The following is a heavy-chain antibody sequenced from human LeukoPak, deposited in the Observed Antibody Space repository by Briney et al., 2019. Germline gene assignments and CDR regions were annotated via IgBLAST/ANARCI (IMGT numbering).Heavy chain of an antibody. CDR2: INAGNGNT. J-gene: IGHJ6*02. CDR3: ARDYDKGYYYYGMDV. Sequence: ASVKVSCKASGYTFTSYAMHWVRQAPGQRLEWMGWINAGNGNTKYSQKFQGRVTITRDTSASTAYMELSSLRSEDTAVYYCARDYDKGYYYYGMDVWGQGTTVTVSS. V-gene: IGHV1-3*01. D-gene: IGHD3-16*01. CDR1: GYTFTSYA.